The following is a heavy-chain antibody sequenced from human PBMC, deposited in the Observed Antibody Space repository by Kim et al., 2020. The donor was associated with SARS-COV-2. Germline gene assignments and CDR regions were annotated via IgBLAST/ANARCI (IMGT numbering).Heavy chain of an antibody. V-gene: IGHV1-69*13. J-gene: IGHJ6*02. CDR3: ARARYDYVWGSQPHYYYGMDV. CDR1: GGTFSSYA. Sequence: SVKVSCKASGGTFSSYAISWVRQAPGQGLEWMGGIIPIFGTANYAQKFQGRVTITADESTSTAYMELSSLRSEDTAVYYCARARYDYVWGSQPHYYYGMDVWGQGTTVTVSS. D-gene: IGHD3-16*01. CDR2: IIPIFGTA.